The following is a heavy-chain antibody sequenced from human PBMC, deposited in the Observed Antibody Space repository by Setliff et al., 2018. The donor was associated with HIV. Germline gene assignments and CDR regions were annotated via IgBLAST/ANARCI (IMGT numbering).Heavy chain of an antibody. J-gene: IGHJ4*02. D-gene: IGHD3-10*01. CDR1: GFTFSIHA. CDR3: ASGALLPTIDY. Sequence: PGGSLRLSCAAPGFTFSIHAMSWVRQAPGKGLEWVSAISGSGGTIKYGDSVRGRFTISRDIAKSSLYLQLDSLSVEDTAVYYCASGALLPTIDYWGRGTLVTVSS. CDR2: ISGSGGTI. V-gene: IGHV3-23*01.